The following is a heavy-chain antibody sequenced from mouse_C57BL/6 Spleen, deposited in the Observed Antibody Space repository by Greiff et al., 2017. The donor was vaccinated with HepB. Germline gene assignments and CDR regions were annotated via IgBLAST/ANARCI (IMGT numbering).Heavy chain of an antibody. CDR2: IYPSDSET. J-gene: IGHJ1*03. Sequence: QVQLQQPGAELVRPGSSVKLSCKASGYTFTSYWMDWVKQRPGQGLEWIGNIYPSDSETHYNQKFKDKATLTVDKSSSTAYMQLSSLTSEDSAVYYCASQGGPWYFDVWGTGTTVTVSS. CDR3: ASQGGPWYFDV. V-gene: IGHV1-61*01. D-gene: IGHD3-3*01. CDR1: GYTFTSYW.